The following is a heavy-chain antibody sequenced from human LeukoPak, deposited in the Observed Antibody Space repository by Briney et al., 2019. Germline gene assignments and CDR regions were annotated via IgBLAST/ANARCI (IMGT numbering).Heavy chain of an antibody. D-gene: IGHD6-13*01. CDR3: ARAITAAVNGAFDI. Sequence: PSETLSLTCAVSGGSISSYYWSWIRQPPGKGLEYIGYIYYSGSTNYNPSLKSRVTMSIDTSEKQFSLRLSSVTAADTAVYYCARAITAAVNGAFDIWGQGTMVTVSS. CDR1: GGSISSYY. V-gene: IGHV4-59*01. CDR2: IYYSGST. J-gene: IGHJ3*02.